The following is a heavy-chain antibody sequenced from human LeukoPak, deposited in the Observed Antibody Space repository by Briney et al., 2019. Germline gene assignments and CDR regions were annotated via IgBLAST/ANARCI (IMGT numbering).Heavy chain of an antibody. J-gene: IGHJ6*03. CDR2: ISYDGSNK. CDR3: AGYCSSGYCYHHYSYYMDV. D-gene: IGHD2-2*01. Sequence: GGSLRLSCAASGFTFSSYAMHWVRQAPGEGLEWVAVISYDGSNKYYADSVKGRFTISRDNSKNTVFLQLSALRADDTAVYYCAGYCSSGYCYHHYSYYMDVWGKGSTVTVSS. CDR1: GFTFSSYA. V-gene: IGHV3-30-3*01.